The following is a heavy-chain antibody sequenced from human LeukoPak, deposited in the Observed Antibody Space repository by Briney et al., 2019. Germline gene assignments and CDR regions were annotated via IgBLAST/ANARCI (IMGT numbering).Heavy chain of an antibody. J-gene: IGHJ4*02. V-gene: IGHV3-30-3*01. CDR3: ARILGEGRAMVRGVMDY. D-gene: IGHD3-10*01. CDR1: GFTFTRHA. Sequence: PGRSLRLSCAASGFTFTRHAMHWVRQAPGKGLEWVAVLSYDGSNKYYSNSVKGRFTISRDNAKNSLYLQMNSLRAEDAAVYYCARILGEGRAMVRGVMDYWGQGTLVTVSS. CDR2: LSYDGSNK.